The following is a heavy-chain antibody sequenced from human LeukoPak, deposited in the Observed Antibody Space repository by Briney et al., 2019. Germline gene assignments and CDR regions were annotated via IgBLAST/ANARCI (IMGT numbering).Heavy chain of an antibody. CDR3: AREPRMVVHFDY. V-gene: IGHV3-48*03. J-gene: IGHJ4*02. CDR2: ISSSGSTI. Sequence: QPGGSLRLSCAASGFTFSSYEMNWVRQAPGKGLEWVSYISSSGSTIYYADSVKGRFTISRDNAKNSLYLRMNSLRAEDTAVYYCAREPRMVVHFDYWGQGTLVTVSS. CDR1: GFTFSSYE. D-gene: IGHD2-15*01.